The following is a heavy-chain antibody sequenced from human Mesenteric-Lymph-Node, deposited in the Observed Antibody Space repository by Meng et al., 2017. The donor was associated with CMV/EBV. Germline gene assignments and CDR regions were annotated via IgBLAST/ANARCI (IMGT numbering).Heavy chain of an antibody. J-gene: IGHJ4*02. CDR2: ISYDRNNT. V-gene: IGHV3-30*04. CDR3: AKDVWGILGSFYFDF. D-gene: IGHD3-16*01. CDR1: GFGFINYA. Sequence: GFGFINYAMLWVRQAPGKGLEWVAVISYDRNNTDYVDSVKGRFTISRDNSQNTLYLQMNSLRPEDTAVYYCAKDVWGILGSFYFDFWGQGNLVTVSS.